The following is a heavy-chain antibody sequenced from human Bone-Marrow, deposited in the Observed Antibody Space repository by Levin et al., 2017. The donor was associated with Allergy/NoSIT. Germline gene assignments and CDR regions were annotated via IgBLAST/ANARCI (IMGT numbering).Heavy chain of an antibody. CDR1: GFTVSSNY. Sequence: SCAASGFTVSSNYMSWVRQAPGKGLEWGSVIYSGGSTYYADSVKGRFTISRDNSKNTLYLQMNSLRAEDTAVYYCASLGGYCSGGSCSSTIDYWGQGTLVTVSS. D-gene: IGHD2-15*01. J-gene: IGHJ4*02. CDR2: IYSGGST. V-gene: IGHV3-53*01. CDR3: ASLGGYCSGGSCSSTIDY.